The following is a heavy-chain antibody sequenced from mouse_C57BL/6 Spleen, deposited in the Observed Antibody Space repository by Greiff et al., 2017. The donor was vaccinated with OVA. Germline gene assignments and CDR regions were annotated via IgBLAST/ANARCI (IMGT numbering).Heavy chain of an antibody. CDR3: ARKEADYYPFSY. J-gene: IGHJ3*01. D-gene: IGHD1-1*01. V-gene: IGHV1-64*01. CDR2: IHPNSGST. Sequence: QVQLQQPGAELVKPGASVKLSCKASGYTFTSYWMHWVKQRPGQGLEWIGMIHPNSGSTNYNEKFKSKATLTVDKSSSTAYMQLSSLTSEDSAVYYCARKEADYYPFSYWGQGTLVTVSA. CDR1: GYTFTSYW.